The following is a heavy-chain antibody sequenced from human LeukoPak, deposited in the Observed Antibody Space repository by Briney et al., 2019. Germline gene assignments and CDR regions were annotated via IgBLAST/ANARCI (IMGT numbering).Heavy chain of an antibody. V-gene: IGHV4-34*01. CDR1: GGSFSGYY. J-gene: IGHJ4*02. Sequence: SETLSLTCAVYGGSFSGYYWSWIRQPPGKGLEWIGEINHSGSTNYNPSLKSRVTISVDTSKNQFSLKLGSVTAADTAVYYCARGKLVGRPFDYWGQGTLVTVSS. D-gene: IGHD2-8*02. CDR2: INHSGST. CDR3: ARGKLVGRPFDY.